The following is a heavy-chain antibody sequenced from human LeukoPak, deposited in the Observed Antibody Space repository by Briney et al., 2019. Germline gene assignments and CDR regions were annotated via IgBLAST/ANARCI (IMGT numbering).Heavy chain of an antibody. CDR2: VSYDGRIY. D-gene: IGHD6-13*01. J-gene: IGHJ6*02. CDR1: GFSFSSHA. V-gene: IGHV3-30*04. CDR3: AKAASSSWPSYYYGMDV. Sequence: PGGSLRLSCAASGFSFSSHAMHWVRQAPGKGLEWVAFVSYDGRIYSHADSVKGRFTISKDNSKNTVYLQMSSLRVDDTAVYYCAKAASSSWPSYYYGMDVWGQGTTVTVSS.